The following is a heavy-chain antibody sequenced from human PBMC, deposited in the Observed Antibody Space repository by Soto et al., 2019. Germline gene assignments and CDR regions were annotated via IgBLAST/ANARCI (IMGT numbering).Heavy chain of an antibody. CDR3: AKGTVPAAIRGDYFDY. CDR1: GFTFSTYA. D-gene: IGHD2-2*02. V-gene: IGHV3-23*01. J-gene: IGHJ4*02. Sequence: GGSLRLSCAASGFTFSTYAMSWVRQAPGKGLEWVSAISGSGDSTYYADSVKGRFTISRDNSKNTLYLQMNSLRAEDTAVYYCAKGTVPAAIRGDYFDYWGQGTLVTVSS. CDR2: ISGSGDST.